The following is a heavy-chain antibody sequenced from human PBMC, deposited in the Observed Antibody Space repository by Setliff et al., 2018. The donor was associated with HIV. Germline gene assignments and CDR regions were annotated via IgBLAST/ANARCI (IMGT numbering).Heavy chain of an antibody. D-gene: IGHD3-3*01. V-gene: IGHV1-2*02. CDR1: GYTFTGYY. Sequence: ASVKVSCKASGYTFTGYYMHWVRQAPGQGLEWMGWINPNNGGTNYAQKFQGRVTMTRDTSISTAYMELSRLRSDDTAVYYCASAGAWQRNALEWLDTRFDPWGQGTLVTVSS. J-gene: IGHJ5*02. CDR3: ASAGAWQRNALEWLDTRFDP. CDR2: INPNNGGT.